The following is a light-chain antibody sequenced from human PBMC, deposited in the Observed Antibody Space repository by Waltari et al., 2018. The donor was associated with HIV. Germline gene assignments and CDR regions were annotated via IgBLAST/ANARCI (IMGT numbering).Light chain of an antibody. V-gene: IGLV2-23*02. J-gene: IGLJ1*01. CDR3: CSYAGSSTFV. Sequence: QSALTQPASVSGSPGQSITISCTGTSSDVGSYNLVSWYQQYPGKAPKLMISEVSNRPSGVSNRFSGSKSGNTASLTISGLQAEDEADYYCCSYAGSSTFVFGTGTKVTVL. CDR2: EVS. CDR1: SSDVGSYNL.